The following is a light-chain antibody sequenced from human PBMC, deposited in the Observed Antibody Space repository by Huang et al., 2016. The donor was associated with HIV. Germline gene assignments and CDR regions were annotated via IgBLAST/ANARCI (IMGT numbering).Light chain of an antibody. CDR1: QSVSSY. CDR3: QQRGA. J-gene: IGKJ3*01. Sequence: EIVLTQSPATLSLSPGERATLSCRASQSVSSYLAWYQQKPGQAPRHLIYDASNRATGIPARFSGSGSGTDFTLTISSLEPEDFAVYYCQQRGAFGPGTKVDIK. CDR2: DAS. V-gene: IGKV3-11*01.